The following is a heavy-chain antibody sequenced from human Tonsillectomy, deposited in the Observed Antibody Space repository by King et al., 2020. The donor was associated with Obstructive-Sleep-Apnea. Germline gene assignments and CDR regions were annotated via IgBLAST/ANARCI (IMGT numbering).Heavy chain of an antibody. Sequence: VQLVESGAEVKKPGESLRISCKGSGYSFTSYWISWVRQMPGKGLEWMGRIDPSDSYTNYSPSFQGHVTISADKSISTAYLQWSSLKASDTAMYYCARGDNYYDSSGYYYSAFDIWGQGTMVTVSS. CDR1: GYSFTSYW. CDR3: ARGDNYYDSSGYYYSAFDI. V-gene: IGHV5-10-1*01. CDR2: IDPSDSYT. J-gene: IGHJ3*02. D-gene: IGHD3-22*01.